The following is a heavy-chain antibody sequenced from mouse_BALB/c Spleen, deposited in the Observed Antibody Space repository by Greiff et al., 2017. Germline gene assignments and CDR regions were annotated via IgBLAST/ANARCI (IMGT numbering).Heavy chain of an antibody. CDR1: GFNIKDIN. J-gene: IGHJ2*01. CDR3: ARGGNTFDY. V-gene: IGHV14-3*02. Sequence: EVQLQQSGAELVKPGASVKLSCTASGFNIKDINMPWVKQRHEQGLEWIGRFDPANGNTKYDPKFQGKATITADTSSNTAYLQLSSLTSEDTAVYCCARGGNTFDYWGQGTTLTVSS. CDR2: FDPANGNT. D-gene: IGHD2-1*01.